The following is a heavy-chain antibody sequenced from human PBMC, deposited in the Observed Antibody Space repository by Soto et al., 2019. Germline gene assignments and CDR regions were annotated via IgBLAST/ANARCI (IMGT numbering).Heavy chain of an antibody. CDR1: GGTFSSYA. Sequence: GASVKVSCKASGGTFSSYAISWVRQAPGQGLEWMGGIIPIFGTANYAQKFQGRVTITADKSTSTAYMELSSLRSEDTAVYYGARTYYDFWSGYYRRRDYYYGMDVWG. CDR2: IIPIFGTA. J-gene: IGHJ6*02. CDR3: ARTYYDFWSGYYRRRDYYYGMDV. V-gene: IGHV1-69*06. D-gene: IGHD3-3*01.